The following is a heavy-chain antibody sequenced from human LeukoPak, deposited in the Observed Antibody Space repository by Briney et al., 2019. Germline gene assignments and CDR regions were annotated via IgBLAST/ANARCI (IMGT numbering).Heavy chain of an antibody. J-gene: IGHJ6*02. D-gene: IGHD6-19*01. CDR3: AKGMSIAVAGNYYYYYYGMDV. V-gene: IGHV3-23*01. CDR2: ISGSGGST. Sequence: GGSLRLSCAASGFTLSSYAMSWVRQAPGKGLEWVSAISGSGGSTYYADSVKGRFTISRDNSKNTLYLQMNSLRAEDTAVYYCAKGMSIAVAGNYYYYYYGMDVWGQGTTVTVSS. CDR1: GFTLSSYA.